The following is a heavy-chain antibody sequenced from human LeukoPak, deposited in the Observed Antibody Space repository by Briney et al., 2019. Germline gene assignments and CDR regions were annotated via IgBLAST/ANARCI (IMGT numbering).Heavy chain of an antibody. CDR1: GITFSNYA. Sequence: VELGGSLRLSCVASGITFSNYAVSWVRQAPEKGLDWVSVISGSAHKIRYADSVKGRFTISRDNAKNSLYLQMNSLRAEDTAVYYCARDPRMVRGVNYFDYWGQGTLVTVSS. D-gene: IGHD3-10*01. CDR2: ISGSAHKI. CDR3: ARDPRMVRGVNYFDY. V-gene: IGHV3-23*01. J-gene: IGHJ4*02.